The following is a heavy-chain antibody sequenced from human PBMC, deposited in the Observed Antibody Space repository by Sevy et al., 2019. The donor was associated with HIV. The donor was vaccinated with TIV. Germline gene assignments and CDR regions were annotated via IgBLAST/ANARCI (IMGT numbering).Heavy chain of an antibody. D-gene: IGHD2-2*01. CDR2: INESGIT. CDR1: YGSFSGYY. J-gene: IGHJ5*02. V-gene: IGHV4-34*01. CDR3: ARSPPVVVVPGAPSWFDP. Sequence: SETLSLTCAVHYGSFSGYYWNWIRQVPGKGLEWIGEINESGITYYNPSLKSRVTTSVDTSKKQVSLKLKSVTAVDSAVYFCARSPPVVVVPGAPSWFDPWGQGTLVTVSS.